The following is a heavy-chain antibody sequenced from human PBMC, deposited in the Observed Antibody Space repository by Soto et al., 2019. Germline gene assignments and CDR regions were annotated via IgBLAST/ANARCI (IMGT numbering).Heavy chain of an antibody. CDR3: ARYLTGLGYFDY. D-gene: IGHD7-27*01. CDR1: GFTLRSYE. J-gene: IGHJ4*02. CDR2: ISDSGTSI. V-gene: IGHV3-48*03. Sequence: VGSLRLSCAASGFTLRSYEMNWVRQAPGKGLEWLSYISDSGTSIYYADAVKGRFTLSRDNAKNSLYLQMNSLRAEDTAVYYCARYLTGLGYFDYWGQGTLVTVSS.